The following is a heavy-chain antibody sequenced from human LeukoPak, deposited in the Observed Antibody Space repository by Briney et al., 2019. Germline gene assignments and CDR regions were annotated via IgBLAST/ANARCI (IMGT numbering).Heavy chain of an antibody. CDR1: EYTFTSYD. Sequence: GASVNVSYTASEYTFTSYDINWVRQATGQGLEWMGYMNPNSGNTGYAQKFQGRVTITTNTSTSTAYMELSSLRSDDTAVYSCAREGSDYWGQGTLVTVSS. V-gene: IGHV1-8*03. CDR2: MNPNSGNT. J-gene: IGHJ4*02. CDR3: AREGSDY.